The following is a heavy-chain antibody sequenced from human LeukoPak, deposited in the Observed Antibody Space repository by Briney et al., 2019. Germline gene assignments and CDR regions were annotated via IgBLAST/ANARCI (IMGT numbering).Heavy chain of an antibody. CDR2: IYYSGST. D-gene: IGHD3-22*01. CDR3: ARGDGTYYYDSSGYAAFDY. Sequence: SETLSLTCTVSGGSISSYYWSWIRQPPGKGLEWIGYIYYSGSTNYNPSLKSRVTISVDTSKNQFSLKLSSVTAADTAVYYCARGDGTYYYDSSGYAAFDYWGQGTLVTVSS. J-gene: IGHJ4*02. CDR1: GGSISSYY. V-gene: IGHV4-59*01.